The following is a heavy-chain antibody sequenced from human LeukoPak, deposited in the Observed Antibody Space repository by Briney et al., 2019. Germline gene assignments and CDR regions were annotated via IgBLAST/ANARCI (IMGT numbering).Heavy chain of an antibody. Sequence: GASVKVSCKASGYTFTEYAMHWGRLAPGHGLEWMGWINADSGNTESSQRFQGRLSITWDTSATTAYMELSSLTSEDTAVYYCARGGPNRSGWTLDYWGPGTLVTVSS. CDR2: INADSGNT. CDR3: ARGGPNRSGWTLDY. V-gene: IGHV1-3*01. J-gene: IGHJ4*02. CDR1: GYTFTEYA. D-gene: IGHD6-19*01.